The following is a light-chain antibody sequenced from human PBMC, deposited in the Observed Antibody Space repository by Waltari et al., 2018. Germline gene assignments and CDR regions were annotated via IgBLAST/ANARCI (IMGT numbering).Light chain of an antibody. Sequence: LTQPPSVSAAPGQKVTISCSGSDSSVDIRFFSWYHQFPGTAPKLHIYQNPHRPAGIPDRFSGSKSGTSATLDITGLQPGDEGDYDCGVWTTRLRVFGGGTTLTVL. V-gene: IGLV1-51*02. CDR1: DSSVDIRF. J-gene: IGLJ2*01. CDR2: QNP. CDR3: GVWTTRLRV.